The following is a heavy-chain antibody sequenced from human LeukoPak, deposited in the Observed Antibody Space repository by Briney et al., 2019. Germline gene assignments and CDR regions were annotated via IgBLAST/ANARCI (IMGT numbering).Heavy chain of an antibody. CDR2: ISAYNGNT. J-gene: IGHJ4*02. V-gene: IGHV1-18*01. CDR3: ARPSIPAAGPTGGYFDY. D-gene: IGHD6-13*01. CDR1: GYTFTSYG. Sequence: ASVKVSCKASGYTFTSYGISWVRQAPGQGLEWMGWISAYNGNTNYAQKLQGRVTMTTDTSTSTAYMELRSLRSDDTAVYYCARPSIPAAGPTGGYFDYWGQGTLLTVSS.